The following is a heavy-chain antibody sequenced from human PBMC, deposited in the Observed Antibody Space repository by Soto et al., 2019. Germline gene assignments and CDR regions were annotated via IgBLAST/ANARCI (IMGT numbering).Heavy chain of an antibody. V-gene: IGHV4-59*08. CDR3: ARRYGYYFDY. CDR1: CPSITSQY. D-gene: IGHD4-17*01. Sequence: SETLSLTCTLHCPSITSQYCSWIRQPPGKGLEWIGYIYYSGSTNYNPSLKSRVTISVDTSKNQLSLKLSSVTAADTAVYYCARRYGYYFDYWGQGTLVTVS. J-gene: IGHJ4*02. CDR2: IYYSGST.